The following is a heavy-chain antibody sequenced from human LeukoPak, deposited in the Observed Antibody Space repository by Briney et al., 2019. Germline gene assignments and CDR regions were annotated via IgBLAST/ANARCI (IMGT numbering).Heavy chain of an antibody. CDR1: GGSFSGYY. J-gene: IGHJ6*02. D-gene: IGHD2-15*01. Sequence: SETLSLTCAVYGGSFSGYYWSWIRQPPGKGLEWIGDIYYSGSSNYNPSLRSRVTISVDTAKNQFSLKLSSLTTADTAVYYCARHGLGGGRSGSGMDVWGQGTTVTVSS. CDR3: ARHGLGGGRSGSGMDV. V-gene: IGHV4-59*01. CDR2: IYYSGSS.